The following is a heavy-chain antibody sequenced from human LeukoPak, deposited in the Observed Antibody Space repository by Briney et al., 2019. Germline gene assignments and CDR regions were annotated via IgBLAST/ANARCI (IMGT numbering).Heavy chain of an antibody. Sequence: GGSLGLSCAASGFTFSSYEMNWVRQAPGKGLEWVSYISSSSSTIYYADSVKGRFTISRDDAKNSLYLQMNSLRAEDTAVYYCARCWGSGNYLFDAFDIWGQGTVVTVSS. CDR1: GFTFSSYE. CDR3: ARCWGSGNYLFDAFDI. CDR2: ISSSSSTI. J-gene: IGHJ3*02. V-gene: IGHV3-48*03. D-gene: IGHD1-26*01.